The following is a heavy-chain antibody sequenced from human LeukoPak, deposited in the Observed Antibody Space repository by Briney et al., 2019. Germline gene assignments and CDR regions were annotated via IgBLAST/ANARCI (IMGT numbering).Heavy chain of an antibody. CDR3: ARVPPSGHQVFGSDY. CDR1: GFTFTNYG. Sequence: GASVMVSCKASGFTFTNYGISWVRQAPGQGLEWMSWISANNGEIRYAQKFQGRVIMTTDTSTTTAYMELTSLRSDDTAVYYCARVPPSGHQVFGSDYWGQGTQVTVFS. D-gene: IGHD3-3*01. CDR2: ISANNGEI. V-gene: IGHV1-18*04. J-gene: IGHJ4*02.